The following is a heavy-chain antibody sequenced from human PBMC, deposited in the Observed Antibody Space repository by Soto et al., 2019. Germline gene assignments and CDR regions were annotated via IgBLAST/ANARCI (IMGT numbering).Heavy chain of an antibody. CDR3: AREGPPDIAWFDP. CDR2: SA. V-gene: IGHV1-69*01. CDR1: AGTFSIYT. J-gene: IGHJ5*02. Sequence: QVQLVQSGPEVKKPGSSVKVSCKAPAGTFSIYTISWVRQAPGQGVEWMGGSANSAQKFQGILTVTADESTSTVYLELSSLTSEDTAVYYCAREGPPDIAWFDPWGQGTLVSVSS. D-gene: IGHD2-15*01.